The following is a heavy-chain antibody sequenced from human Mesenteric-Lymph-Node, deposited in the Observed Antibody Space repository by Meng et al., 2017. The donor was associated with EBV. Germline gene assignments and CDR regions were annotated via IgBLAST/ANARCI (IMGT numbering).Heavy chain of an antibody. Sequence: VLLVQSGSELKRPGASVKVSCKSSGYTFTTYAMIWVRQAPGQGLEWMGWINTITGIPAYAQGLAGRFVFSLDTSVTTAYLHISSLAADDTAVYFCARRPDSSGWSYRHWGQGTLVTVSS. CDR1: GYTFTTYA. CDR3: ARRPDSSGWSYRH. J-gene: IGHJ1*01. CDR2: INTITGIP. D-gene: IGHD6-13*01. V-gene: IGHV7-4-1*02.